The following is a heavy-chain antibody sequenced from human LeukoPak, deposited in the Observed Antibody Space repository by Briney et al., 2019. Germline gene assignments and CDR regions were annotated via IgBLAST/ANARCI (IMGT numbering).Heavy chain of an antibody. V-gene: IGHV3-21*01. Sequence: GGSLRLSCAASGFTFSSYSMNWVRQAPGKGLEWVSSISSSSSYIYYADSVKGRFTISRDNAKNSLYLQMNSLRAEDTAVYYCARGPSKRWLPQAWGQGTPVTVSS. D-gene: IGHD5-24*01. CDR2: ISSSSSYI. CDR1: GFTFSSYS. CDR3: ARGPSKRWLPQA. J-gene: IGHJ5*02.